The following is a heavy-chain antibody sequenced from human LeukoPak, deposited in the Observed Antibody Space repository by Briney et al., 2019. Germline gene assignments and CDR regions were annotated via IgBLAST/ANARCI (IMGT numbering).Heavy chain of an antibody. D-gene: IGHD3-10*01. V-gene: IGHV1-46*01. CDR3: ARGSSGDYSVSGSAWFDP. Sequence: ASVKVSCKASGYTFTSYYMHWVRQAPGQGLEWMGIINPSGGSTSYAQKFQGRVTMTRDTSTSTAYMDLSSLRSEDTAVYYCARGSSGDYSVSGSAWFDPWGQGTLVTVSS. CDR1: GYTFTSYY. J-gene: IGHJ5*02. CDR2: INPSGGST.